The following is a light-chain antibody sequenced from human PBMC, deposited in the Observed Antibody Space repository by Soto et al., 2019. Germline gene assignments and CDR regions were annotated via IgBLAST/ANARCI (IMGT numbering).Light chain of an antibody. V-gene: IGKV3-20*01. CDR1: QSVSSSY. J-gene: IGKJ1*01. CDR3: QHYGSSPWT. Sequence: EIVFTQSPGTLSFSPGGKATLSFRARQSVSSSYLAWYQQKPGQAPRPLIYGASSRAIGIPDRFSGSGSGTDFTLTISRLEPEDFAVYYCQHYGSSPWTFGQGTKVDIK. CDR2: GAS.